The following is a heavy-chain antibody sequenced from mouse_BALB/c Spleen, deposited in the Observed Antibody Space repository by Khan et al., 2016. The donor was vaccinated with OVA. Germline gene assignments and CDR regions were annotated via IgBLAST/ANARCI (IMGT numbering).Heavy chain of an antibody. CDR1: GYSITGGYS. CDR3: ARSVTTVVAYWYFDV. Sequence: EVQLQESGPDLVKPSQSLSLTCTVTGYSITGGYSWHWIRQFPGNKLEWMGYIPYSGSTNYNPSLKSRISITRDTSKNQFFLQLNSVTTEDTATYYCARSVTTVVAYWYFDVWGAGTTVTVAS. CDR2: IPYSGST. D-gene: IGHD1-1*01. V-gene: IGHV3-1*02. J-gene: IGHJ1*01.